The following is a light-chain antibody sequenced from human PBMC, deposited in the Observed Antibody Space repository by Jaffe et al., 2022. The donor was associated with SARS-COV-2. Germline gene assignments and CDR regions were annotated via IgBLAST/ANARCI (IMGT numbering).Light chain of an antibody. CDR3: SAWDSGLNAWV. V-gene: IGLV10-54*04. J-gene: IGLJ3*02. CDR2: TND. Sequence: QAGLTQPPSVSKGLRQTATLTCDGNNNNVGHQGAAWLQQHQGHPPKLVSYTNDNRPSGISERFSASRSGNTASLTISGLQPEDEADYYCSAWDSGLNAWVFGGGTKLTVL. CDR1: NNNVGHQG.